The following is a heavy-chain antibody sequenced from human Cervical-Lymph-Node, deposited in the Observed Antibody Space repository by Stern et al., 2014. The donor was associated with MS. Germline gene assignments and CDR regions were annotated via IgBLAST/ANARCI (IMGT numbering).Heavy chain of an antibody. Sequence: EVQLVESGGGLVKPGESLRLSCDASGFTFSHYSINWVRQAPGKGLAWISSISNNSTHTYYADSVEGRFTISRDSAKDSVSLHMVSLRAEDTAVYYCARARVGDYARSPHLDSWGQGTLVTVSS. CDR2: ISNNSTHT. J-gene: IGHJ4*02. V-gene: IGHV3-21*01. CDR1: GFTFSHYS. D-gene: IGHD4-17*01. CDR3: ARARVGDYARSPHLDS.